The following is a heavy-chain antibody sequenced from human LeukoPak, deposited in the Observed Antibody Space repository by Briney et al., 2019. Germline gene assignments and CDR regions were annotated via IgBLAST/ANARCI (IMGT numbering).Heavy chain of an antibody. Sequence: SQTLSLTCTVSGGSISSGGYYWSRIRQHPGKGLEWIGYIYYSGSTYYNPSLKSRVTISVDTSKNQFSLKLSSVTAADTAVYYCARQGRYSGYDKIDYWGQGTLVTVSS. CDR3: ARQGRYSGYDKIDY. CDR2: IYYSGST. J-gene: IGHJ4*02. V-gene: IGHV4-31*03. CDR1: GGSISSGGYY. D-gene: IGHD5-12*01.